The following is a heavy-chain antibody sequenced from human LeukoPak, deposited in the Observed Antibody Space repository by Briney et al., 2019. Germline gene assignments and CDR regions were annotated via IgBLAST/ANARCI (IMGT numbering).Heavy chain of an antibody. J-gene: IGHJ4*02. CDR2: INPNNGGT. D-gene: IGHD6-13*01. CDR3: ATDRRSYSNSWAFDY. CDR1: GYAFTGYY. V-gene: IGHV1-2*02. Sequence: GASVKVSCKASGYAFTGYYIHWVRQAPGQGPEWMGWINPNNGGTNYRQKFQGRVSLTRDTPISTAYMEMSRLTSDDTAVYYCATDRRSYSNSWAFDYWGQGTLVTVSS.